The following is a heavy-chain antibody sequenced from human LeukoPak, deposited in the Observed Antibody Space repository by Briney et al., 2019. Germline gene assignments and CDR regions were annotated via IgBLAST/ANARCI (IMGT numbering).Heavy chain of an antibody. J-gene: IGHJ6*02. V-gene: IGHV4-61*01. Sequence: KPSETLSLTCTVSGGSVSSGSYYWSWIRQPPGKGLEWIGYIYYSGSTNYNPSLKSRVTISVDTSKNQFSLKLSSVTAADMAVYYCARDYYGMDVWGQGTTVTVSS. CDR1: GGSVSSGSYY. CDR2: IYYSGST. CDR3: ARDYYGMDV.